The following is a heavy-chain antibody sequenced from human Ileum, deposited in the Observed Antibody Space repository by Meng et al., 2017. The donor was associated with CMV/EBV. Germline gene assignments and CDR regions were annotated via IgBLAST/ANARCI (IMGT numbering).Heavy chain of an antibody. CDR3: AKDPGVIPMHYFDS. CDR2: VSNTGSST. V-gene: IGHV3-23*01. Sequence: ASGFTIGTYARGWVRQAPGKGLQWVSGVSNTGSSTYYADSVKGRFTISRDNYKDTVYLQMNGLRADDTAVYYCAKDPGVIPMHYFDSWGQGTLVTVSS. D-gene: IGHD3-16*02. CDR1: GFTIGTYA. J-gene: IGHJ4*02.